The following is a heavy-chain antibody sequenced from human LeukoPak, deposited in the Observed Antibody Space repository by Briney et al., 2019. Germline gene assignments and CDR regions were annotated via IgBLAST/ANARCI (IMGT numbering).Heavy chain of an antibody. J-gene: IGHJ4*02. Sequence: GGSLRLSCAASGFTFSSYGMHWVRQAPGKGLEWVAFIRYDGSNKYYADSVKGRFTISRDNSKNTLYLQMNSLRAEDTAVYYCAKLRITTYYDILTGYGRDFDYWGQGTLVTVSS. CDR2: IRYDGSNK. D-gene: IGHD3-9*01. CDR3: AKLRITTYYDILTGYGRDFDY. CDR1: GFTFSSYG. V-gene: IGHV3-30*02.